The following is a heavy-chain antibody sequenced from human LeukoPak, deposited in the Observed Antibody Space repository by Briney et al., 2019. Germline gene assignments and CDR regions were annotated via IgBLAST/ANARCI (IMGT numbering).Heavy chain of an antibody. CDR1: GFTVSSNY. CDR3: AREIPSRSRGRIAFDI. CDR2: LYSGGST. J-gene: IGHJ3*02. Sequence: GGSLRLSCAASGFTVSSNYMNWVRQAPGKGLEWVSVLYSGGSTYYADSVKGRFTISRDNAKNSLYLQMNSLRAEDTAVYYCAREIPSRSRGRIAFDIWGQGTMVTVSS. D-gene: IGHD2-21*01. V-gene: IGHV3-53*01.